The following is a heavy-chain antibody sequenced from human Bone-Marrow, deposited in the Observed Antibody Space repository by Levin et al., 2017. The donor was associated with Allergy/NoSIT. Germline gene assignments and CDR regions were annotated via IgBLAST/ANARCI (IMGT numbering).Heavy chain of an antibody. D-gene: IGHD4-17*01. CDR3: AKDELPGDYYLYYFDY. V-gene: IGHV3-30*18. CDR2: ISYDGSNK. J-gene: IGHJ4*02. CDR1: GFTFSSYG. Sequence: PGGSLRLSCAASGFTFSSYGMHWVRQAPGKGLEWVAVISYDGSNKYYADSVKGRFTISRDNSKNTLYLQMNSLRAEDTAVYYCAKDELPGDYYLYYFDYWGQGTLVTVSS.